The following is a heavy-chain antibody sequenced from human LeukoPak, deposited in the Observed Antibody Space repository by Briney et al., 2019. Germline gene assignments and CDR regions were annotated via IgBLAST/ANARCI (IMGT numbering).Heavy chain of an antibody. CDR2: ISSSSSYI. CDR3: AKEDVTMVTPDY. D-gene: IGHD5-18*01. V-gene: IGHV3-21*01. CDR1: GFAFSSYS. Sequence: PGGSLRLSCAASGFAFSSYSMNWVRQAPGKGLEWVSSISSSSSYIYYADSVKGRFTISRDNAKNSLYLQMNSLRAEDTAVYYCAKEDVTMVTPDYWGQGTLVTVSS. J-gene: IGHJ4*02.